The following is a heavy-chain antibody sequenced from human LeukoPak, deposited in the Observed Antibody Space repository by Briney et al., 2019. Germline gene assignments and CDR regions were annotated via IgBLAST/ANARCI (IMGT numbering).Heavy chain of an antibody. CDR2: INHSGST. CDR1: GGSFSGYY. J-gene: IGHJ5*02. Sequence: SETLSLTCAVYGGSFSGYYWSWIRQPPGKGLEWIGEINHSGSTNYNPSLKSRVTISVDTSKNQFSLKLSSVTAADTAVYYCARAKSVEMATISRFDPWGQGTLVTVSS. D-gene: IGHD5-24*01. V-gene: IGHV4-34*01. CDR3: ARAKSVEMATISRFDP.